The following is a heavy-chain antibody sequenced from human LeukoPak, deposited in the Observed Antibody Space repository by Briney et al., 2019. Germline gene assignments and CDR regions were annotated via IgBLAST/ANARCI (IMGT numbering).Heavy chain of an antibody. J-gene: IGHJ6*03. CDR3: ARGRVSSSTWYSTYYYFFYMDF. V-gene: IGHV4-59*01. CDR2: IYYSGST. CDR1: GGSISSYY. Sequence: SETLSLTCTVSGGSISSYYWSWIRQPPGKGLEWIGYIYYSGSTNYNPSLKRRVTISVDTSKNQFSLKLSSVTAADTAVYYCARGRVSSSTWYSTYYYFFYMDFWGKGTTVTVSS. D-gene: IGHD4-11*01.